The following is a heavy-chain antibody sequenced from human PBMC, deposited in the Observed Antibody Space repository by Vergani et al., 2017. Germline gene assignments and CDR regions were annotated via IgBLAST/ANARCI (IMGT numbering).Heavy chain of an antibody. CDR2: IHHSGDT. J-gene: IGHJ6*02. V-gene: IGHV4-38-2*01. CDR1: DSSIMTNPY. Sequence: QVQLQESGPGLVKPSETLTLTCYVSDSSIMTNPYWGWFRQSPGKGLEWIGCIHHSGDTHYNSSLKSRVSISIVSSSKFSLSLTSVTAADTAIYYCARHRGSGGFFPSSYFYEMDVWGHGTTVTVSS. D-gene: IGHD3-10*01. CDR3: ARHRGSGGFFPSSYFYEMDV.